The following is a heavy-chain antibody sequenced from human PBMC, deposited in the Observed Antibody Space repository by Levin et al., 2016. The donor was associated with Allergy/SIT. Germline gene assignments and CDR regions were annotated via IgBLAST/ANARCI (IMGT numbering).Heavy chain of an antibody. V-gene: IGHV3-30*18. J-gene: IGHJ4*02. D-gene: IGHD3-3*01. CDR3: AKDPGYLEYSSYYFDY. Sequence: GESLKISCAASGFTFSSYGMHWVRQAPGKGLEWVAVISYDGSNKYYADSVKGRFTISRDNSKNTLYLQMHSLRAEDTAVYYCAKDPGYLEYSSYYFDYWGQGTLVSVSS. CDR1: GFTFSSYG. CDR2: ISYDGSNK.